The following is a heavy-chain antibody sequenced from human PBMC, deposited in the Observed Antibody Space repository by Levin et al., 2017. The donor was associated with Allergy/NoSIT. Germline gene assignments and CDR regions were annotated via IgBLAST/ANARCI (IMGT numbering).Heavy chain of an antibody. V-gene: IGHV1-2*06. Sequence: ASVKVSCKASGYTFTGYYMHWVRQAPGQGLEWMGRINPNSGGTNYAQKFQGRVTMTRDTSISTAYMELSRLRSDDTAVYYCARDRAAAGTGILYYYYYMDVWGKGTTVTVSS. CDR1: GYTFTGYY. J-gene: IGHJ6*03. D-gene: IGHD6-13*01. CDR2: INPNSGGT. CDR3: ARDRAAAGTGILYYYYYMDV.